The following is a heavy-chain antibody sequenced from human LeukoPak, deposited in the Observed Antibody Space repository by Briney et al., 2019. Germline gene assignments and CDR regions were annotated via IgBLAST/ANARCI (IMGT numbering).Heavy chain of an antibody. CDR1: GYSFTNYW. D-gene: IGHD3-22*01. CDR3: ARRRRPYYDSSGPRQFDY. V-gene: IGHV5-51*01. Sequence: GESLKISCKGSGYSFTNYWIGWVRQMPGEGLEWMGIISPGDPDTRYSPSFQGQVTISAVKSISTAYLQWSSLKASDTAMYYCARRRRPYYDSSGPRQFDYWGQGALVTVSS. J-gene: IGHJ4*02. CDR2: ISPGDPDT.